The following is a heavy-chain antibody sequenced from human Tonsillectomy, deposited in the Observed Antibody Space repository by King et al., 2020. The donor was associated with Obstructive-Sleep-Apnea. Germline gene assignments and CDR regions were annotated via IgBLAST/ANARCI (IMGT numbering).Heavy chain of an antibody. CDR3: IRFNDFWSGRYFDY. D-gene: IGHD3-3*01. Sequence: VQLVESGGGLVQPGRSLRLSCTASGFTFGGYAMSWFRQAPGKGLEWVGFISSKAYGGTTEYAASGECRFTISSDDSKIIAYLQMNSLKTEDTAVYYCIRFNDFWSGRYFDYWGQGTLVTVSS. V-gene: IGHV3-49*03. J-gene: IGHJ4*02. CDR2: ISSKAYGGTT. CDR1: GFTFGGYA.